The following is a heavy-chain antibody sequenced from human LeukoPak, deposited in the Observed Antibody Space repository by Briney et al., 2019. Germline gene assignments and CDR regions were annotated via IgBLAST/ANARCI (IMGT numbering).Heavy chain of an antibody. V-gene: IGHV3-33*01. D-gene: IGHD3-22*01. CDR2: IWYEGSNK. J-gene: IGHJ6*02. Sequence: GGSLRLSCAASGFTFSSYGMHWVRQAPGKGLEWVAVIWYEGSNKYYADSVKGRFTISRDNSKNTLYLKMNSLRAEDKAVYYCAREREYYYDSSGYYRGNYYYYGMDVWGQGTTVTVSS. CDR1: GFTFSSYG. CDR3: AREREYYYDSSGYYRGNYYYYGMDV.